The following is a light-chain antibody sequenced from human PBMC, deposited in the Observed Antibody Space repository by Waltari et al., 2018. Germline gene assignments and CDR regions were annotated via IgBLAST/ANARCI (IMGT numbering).Light chain of an antibody. V-gene: IGKV1-17*01. CDR3: LQHHTYPFT. J-gene: IGKJ4*01. CDR2: TAS. Sequence: DIQMTQSPSSLSASVGDRVTIACRASQDIRNDLHWYQYKTGRAPKRLIYTASSLQGGVPSRFSGSGSGTEFTLTISSLQPEDFATYYCLQHHTYPFTFGGGTKVEIK. CDR1: QDIRND.